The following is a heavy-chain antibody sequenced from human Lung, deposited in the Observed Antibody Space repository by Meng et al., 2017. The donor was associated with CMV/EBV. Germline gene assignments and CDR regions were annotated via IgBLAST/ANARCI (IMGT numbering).Heavy chain of an antibody. D-gene: IGHD1-26*01. CDR2: IKSKTDGGTT. J-gene: IGHJ6*02. CDR3: TRVLGTSYPYGMDV. CDR1: GFTFSNAW. Sequence: SCAASGFTFSNAWMSWVRQAPGKGLEWVGRIKSKTDGGTTDYAAPVKGRFTISRDDPKNTLYLQMNSLKTEDTDVYYCTRVLGTSYPYGMDVWGQGXTVTVSS. V-gene: IGHV3-15*01.